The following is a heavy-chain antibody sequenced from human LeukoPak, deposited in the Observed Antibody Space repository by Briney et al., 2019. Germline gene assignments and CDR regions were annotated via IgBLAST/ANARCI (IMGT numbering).Heavy chain of an antibody. V-gene: IGHV4-39*01. CDR1: GGSISSSDYY. D-gene: IGHD6-13*01. J-gene: IGHJ3*02. CDR3: ARTLSSPPYATFEI. CDR2: IYYSGST. Sequence: SETLSLTCTVSGGSISSSDYYWGWVRQPPGGGLEWVGNIYYSGSTYYNPSLKSRVTISVDTSKNQFSLKLSSVTAADTAVYYCARTLSSPPYATFEIWGQGTMVTVSS.